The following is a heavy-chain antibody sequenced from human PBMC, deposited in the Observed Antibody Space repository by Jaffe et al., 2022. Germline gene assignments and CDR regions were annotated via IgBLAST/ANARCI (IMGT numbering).Heavy chain of an antibody. J-gene: IGHJ6*03. Sequence: EVQLVESGGGLVQPGGSLRLSCAASGFTFSSYWMSWVRQAPGKGLEWVANIKQDGSEKYYVDSVKGRFTISRDNAKNSLYLQMNSLRAEDTAVYYCARDLSPYYYGSGSYYGEKEYYYYYYMDVWGKGTTVTVSS. V-gene: IGHV3-7*01. D-gene: IGHD3-10*01. CDR2: IKQDGSEK. CDR1: GFTFSSYW. CDR3: ARDLSPYYYGSGSYYGEKEYYYYYYMDV.